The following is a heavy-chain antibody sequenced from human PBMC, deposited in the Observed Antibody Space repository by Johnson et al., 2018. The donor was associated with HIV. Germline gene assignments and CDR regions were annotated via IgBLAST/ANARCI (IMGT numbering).Heavy chain of an antibody. CDR3: TTYATMITMYVEIKGGAFDI. V-gene: IGHV3-15*01. Sequence: MLLVESGGGVVQPGRSLRLSCAASGFTFSSYGMHWVRQAPGKGLEWIGRIKSKTDGGTTEYAEPVKGRFTISRDDSKNTLYLQMNSLTTEDTAVYYCTTYATMITMYVEIKGGAFDIWGQGTMVTVSS. D-gene: IGHD3-16*01. CDR2: IKSKTDGGTT. CDR1: GFTFSSYG. J-gene: IGHJ3*02.